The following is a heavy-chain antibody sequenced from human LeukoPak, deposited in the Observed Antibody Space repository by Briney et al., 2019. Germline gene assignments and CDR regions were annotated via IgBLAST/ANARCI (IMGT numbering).Heavy chain of an antibody. Sequence: GGSLRLSCAASGFTFSSYGMHWVGQAPGKGLEWVAVIWYDGSNKYYADSVRGRFTISRDNSKNTLYLQMNSLRAEDTAVYYCAKDRSSYCTNGVCDWFDPWGQGTLVTVSS. V-gene: IGHV3-33*06. D-gene: IGHD2-8*01. CDR1: GFTFSSYG. CDR2: IWYDGSNK. CDR3: AKDRSSYCTNGVCDWFDP. J-gene: IGHJ5*02.